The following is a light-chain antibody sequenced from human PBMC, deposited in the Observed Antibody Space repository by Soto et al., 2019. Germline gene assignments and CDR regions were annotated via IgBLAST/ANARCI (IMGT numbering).Light chain of an antibody. CDR3: QQDGILTGT. CDR1: QSLSSDY. V-gene: IGKV3-20*01. J-gene: IGKJ1*01. CDR2: GAS. Sequence: MVSTHSPGSLSLSPWERATLSCRASQSLSSDYLAWYQQKPGQSPRLLIYGASSRASDIPDRFSGTGSGTGFTLTISRLEPEDFAMYYCQQDGILTGTFGQGTKVDIK.